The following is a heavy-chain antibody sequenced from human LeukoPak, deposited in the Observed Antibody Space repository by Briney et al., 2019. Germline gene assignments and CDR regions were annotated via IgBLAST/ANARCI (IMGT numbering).Heavy chain of an antibody. CDR1: SVSLSGYY. CDR3: ARGDLTTVTAFDY. D-gene: IGHD4-17*01. J-gene: IGHJ4*02. CDR2: INQSGST. V-gene: IGHV4-34*01. Sequence: SETLSLTCAVYSVSLSGYYWSWIRQPPGKGLEWIGEINQSGSTNYNPSLKSRVTMSVDTSNNQFSLRLSSVTAADTAVYYCARGDLTTVTAFDYWGQGTLVTVSS.